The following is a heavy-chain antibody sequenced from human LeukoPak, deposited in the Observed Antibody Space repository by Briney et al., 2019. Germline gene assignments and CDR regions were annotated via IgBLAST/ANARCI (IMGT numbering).Heavy chain of an antibody. V-gene: IGHV4-30-4*01. CDR2: IYYSGST. D-gene: IGHD2-15*01. CDR3: ASHCSGASCYWARSFDP. Sequence: PSQTLSLTCTVSGDSISSGDYYWSWIRQPPGKGLEWLGYIYYSGSTYYNPSLKSRMTISVDTSKSQFSLKLNSVTAADTAVYFCASHCSGASCYWARSFDPWGQGTLVTVSS. J-gene: IGHJ5*02. CDR1: GDSISSGDYY.